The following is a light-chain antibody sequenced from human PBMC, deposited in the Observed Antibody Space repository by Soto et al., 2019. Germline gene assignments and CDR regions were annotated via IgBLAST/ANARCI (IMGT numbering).Light chain of an antibody. CDR1: GSD. J-gene: IGLJ3*02. Sequence: QSVLTQPASVSGSPGQSITISCTGAGSDVSWYQHHPGKAPKLIIFDVSNRPSGISDRFSGSKSGNTASLTISGLRAEDEAGYYCASYRSTSTLGVFGGGTKLTVL. CDR2: DVS. V-gene: IGLV2-14*03. CDR3: ASYRSTSTLGV.